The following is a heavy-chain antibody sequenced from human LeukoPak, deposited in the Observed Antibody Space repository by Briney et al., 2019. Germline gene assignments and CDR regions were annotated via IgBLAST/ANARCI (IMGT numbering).Heavy chain of an antibody. CDR1: GFTFSIYA. J-gene: IGHJ4*02. CDR3: AKVLSLRHFDWVLYIDH. Sequence: GXSLRLSCAASGFTFSIYAMSWVRQAPGKGLEWVSTLSGIGDSTYYADSGKGRFIISRDNSKNTLYLRMNSLRAEDTAVYSCAKVLSLRHFDWVLYIDHWGQGTLVTVSS. V-gene: IGHV3-23*01. D-gene: IGHD3-9*01. CDR2: LSGIGDST.